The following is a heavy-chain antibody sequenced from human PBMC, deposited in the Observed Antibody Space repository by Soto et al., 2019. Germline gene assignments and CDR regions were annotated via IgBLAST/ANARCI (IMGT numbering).Heavy chain of an antibody. CDR2: IYYSGST. J-gene: IGHJ6*02. CDR1: GGSISSGGYY. Sequence: TLSLTCTVSGGSISSGGYYWSWIRQHPGKGLEWIGYIYYSGSTYYNPSLKSRVTISVDTSKNQFSLKLSSVTAADTAVYFCAREWGLLPYYVMNVWGHGTAVTVSS. V-gene: IGHV4-31*03. CDR3: AREWGLLPYYVMNV. D-gene: IGHD7-27*01.